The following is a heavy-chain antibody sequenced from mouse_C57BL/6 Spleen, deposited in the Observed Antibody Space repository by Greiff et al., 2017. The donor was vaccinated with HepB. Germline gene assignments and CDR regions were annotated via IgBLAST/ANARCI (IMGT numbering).Heavy chain of an antibody. J-gene: IGHJ2*01. D-gene: IGHD1-1*01. Sequence: EVQVVESGGDLVKPGGSLKLSCAASGFTFSSYGMSWVRQTPDKRLEWVATISSGGSYTYYPDSVKGRFTISRDNAKNTLYLQMSSLKSEDTAMYYCAREPYYGISYYFDYSGQGTTLTVSS. CDR3: AREPYYGISYYFDY. CDR2: ISSGGSYT. CDR1: GFTFSSYG. V-gene: IGHV5-6*01.